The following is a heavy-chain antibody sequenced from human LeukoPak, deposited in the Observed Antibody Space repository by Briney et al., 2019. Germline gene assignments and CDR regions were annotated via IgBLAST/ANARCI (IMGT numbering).Heavy chain of an antibody. V-gene: IGHV3-30*02. CDR1: GFTFSNYG. D-gene: IGHD3-22*01. Sequence: PGGSLTLSCAASGFTFSNYGMYWVRQAPAKGLECVTFIRYDGSGTNYAGSVKGRFTISRDNSKNTLYLQMNSLRAEDTAVYYCAKPGVVIHEPQPHSGYYFDYWGQGTLVTVSS. CDR3: AKPGVVIHEPQPHSGYYFDY. J-gene: IGHJ4*02. CDR2: IRYDGSGT.